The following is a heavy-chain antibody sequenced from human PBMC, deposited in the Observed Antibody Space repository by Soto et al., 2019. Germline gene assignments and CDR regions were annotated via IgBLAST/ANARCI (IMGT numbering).Heavy chain of an antibody. Sequence: EMQLLESGGGLVQPGGSLRLSCAASGFTFSSFAMSWVRQAPGKGLDWVSAISGSGGSTYSADSVKGRFTISRDNSKNTLYRQMSSLRAEDTAVYYCAGELSAGKGSQSDFWGQVSLVTVSS. V-gene: IGHV3-23*01. CDR1: GFTFSSFA. D-gene: IGHD6-13*01. CDR3: AGELSAGKGSQSDF. CDR2: ISGSGGST. J-gene: IGHJ4*02.